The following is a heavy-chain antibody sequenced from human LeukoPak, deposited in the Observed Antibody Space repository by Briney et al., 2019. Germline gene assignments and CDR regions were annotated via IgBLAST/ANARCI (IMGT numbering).Heavy chain of an antibody. J-gene: IGHJ4*02. CDR3: AKTPRRTFGGVIVPRPYYFDY. CDR2: ISGSGGST. CDR1: GFTFSSYA. Sequence: PGGSLRLSCAASGFTFSSYAMSWVRQAPGKGLEWVSAISGSGGSTYYADSVKGRFTISRDNSKNALYLQMNSLRAEDTAVYYCAKTPRRTFGGVIVPRPYYFDYWGQGPLVTVSS. V-gene: IGHV3-23*01. D-gene: IGHD3-16*02.